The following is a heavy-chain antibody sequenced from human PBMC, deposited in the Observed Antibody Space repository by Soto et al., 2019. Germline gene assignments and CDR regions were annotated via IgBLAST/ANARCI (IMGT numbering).Heavy chain of an antibody. J-gene: IGHJ6*02. CDR3: ARDVIGMDV. V-gene: IGHV4-59*01. CDR2: IYYSGST. CDR1: GGSISSYY. Sequence: PSETLSLTCTVSGGSISSYYWSWIRQPPGKGLEWIGFIYYSGSTNYNPSLKSRVAISGDTSKNQFSLKLSSVTAADTAVYYCARDVIGMDVWGQGTTVTVSS. D-gene: IGHD2-21*01.